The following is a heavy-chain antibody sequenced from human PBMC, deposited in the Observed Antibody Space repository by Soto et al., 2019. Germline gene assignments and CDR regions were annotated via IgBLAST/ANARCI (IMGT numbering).Heavy chain of an antibody. CDR3: AKGGTSHICGIDA. J-gene: IGHJ6*02. Sequence: DVHLLETGGGLVQPGGSLRLSCAASGFTFSNYAMNWVRQAPGKGLEWVAIIGGIGQYAFYADSVKGRFTFSRDNSKNTIYLEMNNLRTEDTAIYFCAKGGTSHICGIDAWGPGTAVTVSS. V-gene: IGHV3-23*01. D-gene: IGHD3-16*01. CDR1: GFTFSNYA. CDR2: IGGIGQYA.